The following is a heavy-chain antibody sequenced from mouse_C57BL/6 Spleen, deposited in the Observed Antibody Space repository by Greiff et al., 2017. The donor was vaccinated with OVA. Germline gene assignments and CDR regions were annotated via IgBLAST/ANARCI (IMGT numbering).Heavy chain of an antibody. V-gene: IGHV2-9-1*01. J-gene: IGHJ4*01. CDR2: IWTGGGT. D-gene: IGHD2-2*01. Sequence: VNVVESGPGLVAPSQSLSITCTVSGFSLTSYAISWVRQPPGKGLEWLGVIWTGGGTNYNSALKSRLSISKDNSKSQVFLKMNSLQTDDTARYYCARGIYYGYEGYAMDYWGQGTSVTVSS. CDR3: ARGIYYGYEGYAMDY. CDR1: GFSLTSYA.